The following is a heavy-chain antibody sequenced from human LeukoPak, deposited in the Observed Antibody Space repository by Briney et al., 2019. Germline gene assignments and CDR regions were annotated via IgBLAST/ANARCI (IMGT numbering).Heavy chain of an antibody. D-gene: IGHD3-22*01. CDR2: ISAYNGNT. CDR1: GYTFTSYG. Sequence: GESLKISCKASGYTFTSYGISWVRQAPGQGLEWMGWISAYNGNTNYAQKLQGRVTMTTDTSTSTAYMELRSLRSDDTAVYYCASQYYYDSSGYPFDYWGQGTLVTVSS. J-gene: IGHJ4*02. V-gene: IGHV1-18*01. CDR3: ASQYYYDSSGYPFDY.